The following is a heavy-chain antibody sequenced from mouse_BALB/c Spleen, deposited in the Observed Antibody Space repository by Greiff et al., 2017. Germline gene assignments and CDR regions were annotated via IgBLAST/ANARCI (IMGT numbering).Heavy chain of an antibody. CDR1: GFTFSSYT. J-gene: IGHJ3*01. CDR2: ISNGGGST. Sequence: EVQLVESGGGLVQPGGSLKLSCAASGFTFSSYTMSWVRQTPEKRLEWVAYISNGGGSTYYPDTVKGRFTISRDNAKNTLYLQMSSLKSEDTAMYYCVLHILSYDYDAGFAYWGQGTLVTVSA. D-gene: IGHD2-4*01. CDR3: VLHILSYDYDAGFAY. V-gene: IGHV5-12-2*01.